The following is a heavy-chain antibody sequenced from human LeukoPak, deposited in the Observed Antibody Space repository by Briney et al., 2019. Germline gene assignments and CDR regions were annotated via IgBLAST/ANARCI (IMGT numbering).Heavy chain of an antibody. J-gene: IGHJ4*02. CDR2: IYYSGST. D-gene: IGHD1-26*01. V-gene: IGHV4-59*01. CDR3: ARDSLGSGNFDY. CDR1: GGSISSYY. Sequence: SETLSLTCTVSGGSISSYYWSWIRQPPGKGLEWIGYIYYSGSTNYNPSLKSRVTISVDTSKNQFSLKLSSVTAADTTVYYCARDSLGSGNFDYWGQGTLVTVSS.